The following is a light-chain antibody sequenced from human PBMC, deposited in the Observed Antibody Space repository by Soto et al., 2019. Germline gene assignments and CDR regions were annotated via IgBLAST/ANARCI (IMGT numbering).Light chain of an antibody. CDR2: EVS. CDR3: CSYTSSADLV. J-gene: IGLJ3*02. Sequence: QSALTQPRSVSGSPGQSITISCSGSSSDIGGYNYVSWYQHHPGKVPKVMIYEVSNRPSGVSNRFTGSKSGNTASLTISGLQAEDEANYYCCSYTSSADLVFGGGTKLTVL. CDR1: SSDIGGYNY. V-gene: IGLV2-14*01.